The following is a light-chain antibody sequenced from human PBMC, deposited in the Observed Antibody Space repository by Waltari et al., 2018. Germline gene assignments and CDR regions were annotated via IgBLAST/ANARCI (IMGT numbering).Light chain of an antibody. CDR3: QQTYSTGT. V-gene: IGKV1-39*01. CDR2: TAS. Sequence: DIQMTQSPSSLYASVGDRVTITCRASQSVTNYLHWFQQRPGKAPKMLISTASNLESGVPSRFSGSGSGTDFNFTISGLQPDDFATYYCQQTYSTGTFGQGTKVEVK. J-gene: IGKJ1*01. CDR1: QSVTNY.